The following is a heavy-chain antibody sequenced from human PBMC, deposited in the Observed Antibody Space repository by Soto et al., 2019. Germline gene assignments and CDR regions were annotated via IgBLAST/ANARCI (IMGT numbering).Heavy chain of an antibody. D-gene: IGHD2-2*01. Sequence: QVQLEQSGSEVKKSGSSVKVSCKASGDSFSSHAITWVRQAPGHGLEWMGGIIPVFGTPSYAQRFQGRLTITPEKSTNTSYLELRSLRSEDTAVYFCARGGALSTSWYWGDGLDSWGQGTHVTVSA. CDR3: ARGGALSTSWYWGDGLDS. CDR2: IIPVFGTP. J-gene: IGHJ4*02. V-gene: IGHV1-69*06. CDR1: GDSFSSHA.